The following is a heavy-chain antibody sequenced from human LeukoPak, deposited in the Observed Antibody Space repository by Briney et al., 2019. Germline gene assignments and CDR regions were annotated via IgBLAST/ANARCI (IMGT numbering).Heavy chain of an antibody. J-gene: IGHJ4*02. D-gene: IGHD1/OR15-1a*01. CDR3: ARRTWYFDY. CDR1: GGSINSSSHY. CDR2: IYYSGST. Sequence: SETLSLTCTVSGGSINSSSHYWGWIRQPPGKGLEWIGSIYYSGSTYYNPSLKSRVTISVDTSKNQFSLKLSSVTAADTAVYYCARRTWYFDYWGQGTLVTVSS. V-gene: IGHV4-39*01.